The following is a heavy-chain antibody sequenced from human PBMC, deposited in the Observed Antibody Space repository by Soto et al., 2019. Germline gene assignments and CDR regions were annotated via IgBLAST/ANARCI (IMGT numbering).Heavy chain of an antibody. J-gene: IGHJ6*02. CDR1: GGSISSGGYY. V-gene: IGHV4-31*03. D-gene: IGHD3-3*01. CDR2: IYYSGST. CDR3: ARDLDYDFWSGYFLPGMDV. Sequence: PSETLSLTCTVSGGSISSGGYYWSWIRQHPGKGLEWIGYIYYSGSTYYNPSLKSRVTISVDTSKNQFSLKLSSVTPADTAVYYCARDLDYDFWSGYFLPGMDVWGQGTTVTVSS.